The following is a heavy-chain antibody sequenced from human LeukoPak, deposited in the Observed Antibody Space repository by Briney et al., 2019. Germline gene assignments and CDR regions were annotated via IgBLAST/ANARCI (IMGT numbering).Heavy chain of an antibody. D-gene: IGHD3-22*01. V-gene: IGHV4-30-2*01. CDR3: ARGRFDDSSGFFDY. CDR1: GGSISSGGYY. Sequence: PSETLSLTCTVSGGSISSGGYYWSWIRQHPGKGLEWIGYIYHSGSTYYNPSLKSRVTISVDRSKNQFSLKLSSVTAADTAVYYCARGRFDDSSGFFDYWGQGTLVTVSS. J-gene: IGHJ4*02. CDR2: IYHSGST.